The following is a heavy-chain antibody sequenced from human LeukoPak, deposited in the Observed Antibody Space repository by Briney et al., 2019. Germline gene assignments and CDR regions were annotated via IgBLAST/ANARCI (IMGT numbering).Heavy chain of an antibody. J-gene: IGHJ4*02. V-gene: IGHV3-66*02. Sequence: GGSLRLSCAASGFTVSSNYVSWVRQPPGKGLEWGSVIYSGGSTYYADSVKGRFTISRDNSKNTLYLQMNSLRDEDTAVYYCATEDCSSWPPYLFDCLGQGTLVTVSS. CDR2: IYSGGST. D-gene: IGHD6-13*01. CDR3: ATEDCSSWPPYLFDC. CDR1: GFTVSSNY.